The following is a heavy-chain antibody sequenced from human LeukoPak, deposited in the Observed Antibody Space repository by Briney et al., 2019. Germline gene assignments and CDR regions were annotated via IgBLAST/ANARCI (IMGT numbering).Heavy chain of an antibody. Sequence: SETLSLTCTVSGGSISSYYWSWIRQPAGKGLEWIGRIYTSGSTNYNPSLKSRVTMSVDTSKNQFSLKLSSVTAADTAVYYCAREWELPPNYYYYMDVWGKGTTVTVSS. CDR2: IYTSGST. CDR1: GGSISSYY. CDR3: AREWELPPNYYYYMDV. V-gene: IGHV4-4*07. J-gene: IGHJ6*03. D-gene: IGHD1-26*01.